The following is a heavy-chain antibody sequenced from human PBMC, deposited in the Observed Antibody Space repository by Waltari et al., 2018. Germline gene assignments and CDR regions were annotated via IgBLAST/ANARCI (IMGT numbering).Heavy chain of an antibody. J-gene: IGHJ4*02. D-gene: IGHD2-15*01. CDR3: ARLYCSGGSCYPYFDY. CDR1: GYSISSGYY. V-gene: IGHV4-38-2*01. CDR2: TYHIGST. Sequence: QVQLQESGPGLVKPSETLSLTCAVSGYSISSGYYWGWIRQPRGKGLEWIGSTYHIGSTYYNPSLKCRVTISVDTSKNQFSLKLSSVTAADTAVYYCARLYCSGGSCYPYFDYWGQGTLVTVSS.